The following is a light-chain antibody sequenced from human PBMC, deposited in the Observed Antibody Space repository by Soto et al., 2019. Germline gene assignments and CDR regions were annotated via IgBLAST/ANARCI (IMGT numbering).Light chain of an antibody. Sequence: DIQMTQSPSSLSASVGDRVTITCRASQDIGDDLDCFQQKPGKAPKRLIYASSGLQSGAPARFSGSGSGTEFALTISNLYPEDFSTYYCLQHNRLPFTFGPGTKVDVK. V-gene: IGKV1-17*02. J-gene: IGKJ3*01. CDR2: ASS. CDR1: QDIGDD. CDR3: LQHNRLPFT.